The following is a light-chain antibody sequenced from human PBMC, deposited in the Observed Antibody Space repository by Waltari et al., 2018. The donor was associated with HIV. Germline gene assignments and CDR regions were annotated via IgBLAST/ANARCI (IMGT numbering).Light chain of an antibody. Sequence: EIVLTQSPVTLSLSPGQRATLSCRASQSVGNSLVWFQQKPGLAPRLLIYDVSYRAADIPSRFSGSGSVTDFTLTISSLEPEDFAVYYCQQGSNWPRTFGQGTKLEIE. CDR2: DVS. CDR3: QQGSNWPRT. CDR1: QSVGNS. V-gene: IGKV3-11*01. J-gene: IGKJ2*01.